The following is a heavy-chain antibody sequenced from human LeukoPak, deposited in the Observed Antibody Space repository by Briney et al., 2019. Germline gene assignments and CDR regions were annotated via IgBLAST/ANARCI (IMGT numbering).Heavy chain of an antibody. Sequence: GASVKVSCKASGGTFSSYAISWVRQAPGQGLEWMGRIIPIFGTANYAQKFQGRVTITTDESTSTAYMELSSLRPEDTAVYYCARGAERATIEDEPNDYFDYWGQGTLVTVSS. CDR2: IIPIFGTA. V-gene: IGHV1-69*05. CDR3: ARGAERATIEDEPNDYFDY. J-gene: IGHJ4*02. D-gene: IGHD5-24*01. CDR1: GGTFSSYA.